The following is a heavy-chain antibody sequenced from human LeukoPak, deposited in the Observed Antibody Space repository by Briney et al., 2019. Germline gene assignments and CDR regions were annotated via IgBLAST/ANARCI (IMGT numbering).Heavy chain of an antibody. CDR1: GGAISSYY. V-gene: IGHV4-59*01. CDR3: ARLVGARHVDY. J-gene: IGHJ4*02. Sequence: PWETLSLTCTVSGGAISSYYWSWIREAPCKGLDWIGYIYYSGSTNYNPSLKSRVTISVDTSKNQFSLKLSSVTAADTAVYYCARLVGARHVDYCGQGTLVTVSS. CDR2: IYYSGST. D-gene: IGHD1-26*01.